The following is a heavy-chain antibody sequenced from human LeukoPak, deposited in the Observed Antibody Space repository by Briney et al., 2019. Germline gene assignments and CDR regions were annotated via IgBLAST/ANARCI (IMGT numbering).Heavy chain of an antibody. CDR3: ARGTVFWSGYHSDV. CDR1: GFTFSNYG. J-gene: IGHJ3*01. D-gene: IGHD3-3*01. CDR2: IWYDGRTK. Sequence: PGGSLRLSCAASGFTFSNYGMHWVRQAPGKGLEWVALIWYDGRTKFHADSVKGRFTISRDNSKNTLYLQMDSLRDEDTAVYYCARGTVFWSGYHSDVWGQGTMVTVSS. V-gene: IGHV3-33*01.